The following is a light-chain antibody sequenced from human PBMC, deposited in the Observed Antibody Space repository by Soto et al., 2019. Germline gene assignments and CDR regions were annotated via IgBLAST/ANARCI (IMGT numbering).Light chain of an antibody. Sequence: DIQMTQSPPTLSASVGDRVIITCRASQNIDIWLAWYQQKPGRAPKFLIHRASRLQSGVSSRFSGGGSGTEFTLTINSLQSEDAGNYYCQQYTSYPWTFGQGTQVEI. V-gene: IGKV1-5*03. CDR3: QQYTSYPWT. J-gene: IGKJ1*01. CDR1: QNIDIW. CDR2: RAS.